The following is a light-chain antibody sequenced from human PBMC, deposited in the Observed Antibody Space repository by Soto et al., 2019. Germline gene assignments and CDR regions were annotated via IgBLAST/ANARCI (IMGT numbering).Light chain of an antibody. J-gene: IGKJ4*01. CDR1: QSVNSY. CDR3: QQRSNWPPLT. Sequence: EIVLTQSPTTLSLSPGERATLSCRACQSVNSYLAWYQQKPGQAPRLLIYDASNRATGIPARFSGSGSGTDFTLTISSLEPEDFAVYYCQQRSNWPPLTFGGGTKVEIK. CDR2: DAS. V-gene: IGKV3-11*01.